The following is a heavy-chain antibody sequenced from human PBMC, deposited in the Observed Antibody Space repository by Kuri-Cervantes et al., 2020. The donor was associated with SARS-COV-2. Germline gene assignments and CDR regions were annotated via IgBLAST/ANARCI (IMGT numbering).Heavy chain of an antibody. D-gene: IGHD3-3*01. V-gene: IGHV3-9*01. Sequence: GGSLRLSCAASGFTFDDYAMDWVRKAPGKGLEWVSGISWNSGSIGYADSVKGRFTISRDNAQNSLYLQRTSLRAEETALYYCTREIRITIFGVVILSYGMASGAKGPRSPSP. CDR2: ISWNSGSI. CDR1: GFTFDDYA. CDR3: TREIRITIFGVVILSYGMAS. J-gene: IGHJ6*02.